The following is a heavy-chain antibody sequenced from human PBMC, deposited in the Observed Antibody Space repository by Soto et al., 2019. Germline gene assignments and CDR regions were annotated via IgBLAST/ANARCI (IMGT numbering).Heavy chain of an antibody. CDR2: IGVSGST. CDR1: GSTFSSYA. CDR3: AKNYYFDR. Sequence: GSLRLSCAASGSTFSSYAMSWVRQAPGKGLEWVSSIGVSGSTYYVDSVKGRVTISRDNSKNTLYLQMNSLRAEDTAVYYCAKNYYFDRWGQGTLVTVSS. V-gene: IGHV3-23*01. J-gene: IGHJ4*02.